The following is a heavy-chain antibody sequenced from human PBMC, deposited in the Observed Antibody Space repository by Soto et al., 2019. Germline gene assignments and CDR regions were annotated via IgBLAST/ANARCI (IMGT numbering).Heavy chain of an antibody. Sequence: LRLSCAASGFTFSSYGMHWARQAPGKGLEWVAVISYDGSNKYYADSVKGRFTISRDNSKNTLYLQMNSLRAEDTAVYYCAKDQITMVRGVTYWSPPNSMDVWGQGTTVTVSS. CDR2: ISYDGSNK. J-gene: IGHJ6*02. D-gene: IGHD3-10*01. CDR3: AKDQITMVRGVTYWSPPNSMDV. V-gene: IGHV3-30*18. CDR1: GFTFSSYG.